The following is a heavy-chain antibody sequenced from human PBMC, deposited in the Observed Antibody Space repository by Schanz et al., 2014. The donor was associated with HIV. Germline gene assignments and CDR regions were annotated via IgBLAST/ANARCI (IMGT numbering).Heavy chain of an antibody. V-gene: IGHV3-33*01. D-gene: IGHD6-13*01. CDR3: ARETSGFSTSWPPRYHYYGMDV. Sequence: QVQLVESGGGVVQPGRSLRLSCAASGFTFSTYGMHWVRQAPGKGLEWVAVIWYDGSNKYYADSVKGRFTISRDNSKNTLYLEMNSLRPEDTAVYYCARETSGFSTSWPPRYHYYGMDVRGQGTTVTVSS. CDR1: GFTFSTYG. J-gene: IGHJ6*02. CDR2: IWYDGSNK.